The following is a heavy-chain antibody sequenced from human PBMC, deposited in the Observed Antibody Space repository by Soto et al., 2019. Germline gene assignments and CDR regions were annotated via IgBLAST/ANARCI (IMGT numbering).Heavy chain of an antibody. V-gene: IGHV2-5*02. J-gene: IGHJ5*02. D-gene: IGHD6-19*01. CDR1: GFSLSASAVG. Sequence: QITLKESGPTLVKPTQTLTLTCTFSGFSLSASAVGVAWIRQPPGKALEWLALISWDDNRHFSPSLKSRPTITKATSKNQVVLIMPNMDPLDTATYFCARPSGWFPASWGQGTLVTVSS. CDR3: ARPSGWFPAS. CDR2: ISWDDNR.